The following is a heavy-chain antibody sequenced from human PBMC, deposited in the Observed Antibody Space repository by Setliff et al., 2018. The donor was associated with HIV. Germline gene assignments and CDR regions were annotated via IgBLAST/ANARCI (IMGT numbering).Heavy chain of an antibody. CDR3: ARSYNGVPWT. CDR1: GGSFSDYF. V-gene: IGHV4-34*01. D-gene: IGHD2-8*01. Sequence: SSETLSLTCAVYGGSFSDYFWSWIRQPPGKRLEWIGEINHTGSTKYNPSLKSRVSISVDTSKNQFSLRLTSVTGADTAVYYCARSYNGVPWTWGQGMRVTVSS. CDR2: INHTGST. J-gene: IGHJ5*02.